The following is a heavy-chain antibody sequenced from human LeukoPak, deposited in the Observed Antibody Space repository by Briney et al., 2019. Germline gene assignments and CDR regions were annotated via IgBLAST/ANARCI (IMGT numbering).Heavy chain of an antibody. Sequence: PGGSLRLSCAASGFTFSSYAMTWVRQAPGKGLEWVSAISGSGDSAFYADSVKGRFTISRDNSKKTLYLQMNRLRAEDTAAYYCAKTRGYCSGGSCYSDYWGQGTLVTVSS. J-gene: IGHJ4*02. CDR2: ISGSGDSA. CDR1: GFTFSSYA. V-gene: IGHV3-23*01. CDR3: AKTRGYCSGGSCYSDY. D-gene: IGHD2-15*01.